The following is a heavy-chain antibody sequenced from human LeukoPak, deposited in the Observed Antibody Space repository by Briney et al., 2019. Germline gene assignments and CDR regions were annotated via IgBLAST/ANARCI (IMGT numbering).Heavy chain of an antibody. Sequence: SGGSLRLSCAASGFTFSSYSMNWVRQAPGKGLEWVSSISSSNSYIYYADSVKGRFTISRDNAKNSLYLQMNSLRAEDTAVYYCARDRVLDYYDSSGYYPDYWGQGTLVTVSS. J-gene: IGHJ4*02. D-gene: IGHD3-22*01. CDR3: ARDRVLDYYDSSGYYPDY. CDR1: GFTFSSYS. CDR2: ISSSNSYI. V-gene: IGHV3-21*01.